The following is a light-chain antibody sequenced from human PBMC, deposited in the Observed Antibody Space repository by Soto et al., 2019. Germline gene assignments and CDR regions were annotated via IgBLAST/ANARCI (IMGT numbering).Light chain of an antibody. CDR3: QQYYTNPRT. CDR1: QSVLYSSDNRNY. V-gene: IGKV4-1*01. Sequence: DIVMTQSPDSLAVSLGERVTVNCKSGQSVLYSSDNRNYLAWYQQKPGQSPKLLISWASTRGSGVPDRFSGSGSGTDFTLTIGSLEAEDVAVYFCQQYYTNPRTFGQGTKVEIK. J-gene: IGKJ1*01. CDR2: WAS.